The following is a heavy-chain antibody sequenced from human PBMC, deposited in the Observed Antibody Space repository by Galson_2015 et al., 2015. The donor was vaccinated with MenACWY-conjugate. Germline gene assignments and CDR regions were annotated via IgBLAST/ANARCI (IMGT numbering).Heavy chain of an antibody. V-gene: IGHV3-21*01. CDR1: GFMFSSYS. Sequence: SLRLSCAASGFMFSSYSLNWVRQAPGQGLRWVASISSNGNYIYYGDSVEGRFTISRDNAKNSMYLQMNSLTVEDTAVYYCSRVGTIGLDGFDYWGQGTLVTVSS. CDR3: SRVGTIGLDGFDY. D-gene: IGHD3-3*01. J-gene: IGHJ4*02. CDR2: ISSNGNYI.